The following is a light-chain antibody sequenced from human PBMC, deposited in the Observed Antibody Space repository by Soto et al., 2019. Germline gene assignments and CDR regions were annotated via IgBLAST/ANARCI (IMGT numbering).Light chain of an antibody. CDR2: GAS. J-gene: IGKJ1*01. CDR3: QQYGSSSWT. CDR1: QSVSSN. V-gene: IGKV3-20*01. Sequence: EIVLTQSPATLSLSPGERATLSCRASQSVSSNLAWYQQKPGQAPRLLIYGASTRATGIPARFSGSGSGTDFTLTISRLEPEDFAVYYCQQYGSSSWTFGQGTKVDI.